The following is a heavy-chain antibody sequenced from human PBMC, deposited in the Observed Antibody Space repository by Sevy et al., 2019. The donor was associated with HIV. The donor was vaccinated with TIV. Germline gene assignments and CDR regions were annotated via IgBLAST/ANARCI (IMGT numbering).Heavy chain of an antibody. Sequence: ASVKVSCKASGYTYTGYYMHWVRLAPGQGLEWMGWINPNSGGTNYAQKFQGRVTMTRDTSISTAYMELSRLRSDDTAVYYCARELMYSRCFDYWGQGTLVTVSS. J-gene: IGHJ4*02. V-gene: IGHV1-2*02. CDR3: ARELMYSRCFDY. D-gene: IGHD6-13*01. CDR2: INPNSGGT. CDR1: GYTYTGYY.